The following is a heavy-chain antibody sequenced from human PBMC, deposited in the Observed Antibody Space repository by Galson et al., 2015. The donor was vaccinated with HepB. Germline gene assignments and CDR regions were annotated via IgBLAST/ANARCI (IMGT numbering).Heavy chain of an antibody. CDR1: GFMSSNSG. D-gene: IGHD2-8*01. J-gene: IGHJ4*02. CDR2: IRYNARHI. V-gene: IGHV3-30*02. CDR3: AKDSERIRKLCQYYLYS. Sequence: SLRLSCAASGFMSSNSGMHWVRQAPGKGLEWVASIRYNARHIFYTDSVKGRFTISRDTFKNTVSLQMTSLRPEDTAVYYCAKDSERIRKLCQYYLYSWGPGTLVTVSS.